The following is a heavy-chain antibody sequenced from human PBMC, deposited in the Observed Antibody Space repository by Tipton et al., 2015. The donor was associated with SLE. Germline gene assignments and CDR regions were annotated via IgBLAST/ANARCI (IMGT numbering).Heavy chain of an antibody. D-gene: IGHD1-14*01. V-gene: IGHV4-31*03. Sequence: TLSLTCTATGDSVTSSGYYWSWIRQHPGKGLEWSGYIYHLGSTEYNPSLESRVTILVDTSKNQFSLRLTSMTPADTALYYCARARRTTSSHFDYWGQGTLVTVSS. CDR3: ARARRTTSSHFDY. J-gene: IGHJ4*02. CDR2: IYHLGST. CDR1: GDSVTSSGYY.